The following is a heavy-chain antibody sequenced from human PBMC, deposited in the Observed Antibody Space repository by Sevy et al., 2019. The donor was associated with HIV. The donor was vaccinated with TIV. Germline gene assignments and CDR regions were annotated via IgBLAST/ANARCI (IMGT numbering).Heavy chain of an antibody. CDR1: GFTLSSYW. CDR2: INQDGNKK. V-gene: IGHV3-7*01. J-gene: IGHJ4*02. D-gene: IGHD6-13*01. CDR3: VRAMAAAQSY. Sequence: GGSLRLSCAASGFTLSSYWVNWVRQAPGKGLEWVANINQDGNKKYYVDSVKGRFTISRDNIMNSVHLQMNSLRAEDTAVYYCVRAMAAAQSYWGQGALVTVSS.